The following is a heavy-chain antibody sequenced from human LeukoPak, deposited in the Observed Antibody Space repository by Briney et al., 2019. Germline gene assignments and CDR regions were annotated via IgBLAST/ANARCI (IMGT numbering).Heavy chain of an antibody. Sequence: PSETLSLTCTVSGGSISSYYWSWIRQPPGKGLEWIGEINHSGSTNYNPSLKSRVTISVDTSKNQFSLKLSSVTAADTAVYYCARVLGYYDFWSGYLPGYYYGMDVWGQGTTVTVSS. CDR3: ARVLGYYDFWSGYLPGYYYGMDV. CDR2: INHSGST. D-gene: IGHD3-3*01. CDR1: GGSISSYY. J-gene: IGHJ6*02. V-gene: IGHV4-34*01.